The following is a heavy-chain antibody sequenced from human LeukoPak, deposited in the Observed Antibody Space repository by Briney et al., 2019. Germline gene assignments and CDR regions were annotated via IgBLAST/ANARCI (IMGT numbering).Heavy chain of an antibody. CDR1: GFTFSSYG. V-gene: IGHV3-30*18. CDR2: ISYDGSNK. Sequence: GGSLRLSCAASGFTFSSYGMHWVRQAPGKGLEWVAVISYDGSNKYYADSMKGRFTISRDNSKNTLYLQMNSLRAEDTAVYYCAKGIWAWELLQAGFDYWGQGTLVTVSS. D-gene: IGHD1-26*01. J-gene: IGHJ4*02. CDR3: AKGIWAWELLQAGFDY.